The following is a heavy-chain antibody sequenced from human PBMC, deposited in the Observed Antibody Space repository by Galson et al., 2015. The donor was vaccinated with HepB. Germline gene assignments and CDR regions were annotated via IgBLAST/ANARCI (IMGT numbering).Heavy chain of an antibody. CDR3: AKLPHSGSYSGNGLFFDF. Sequence: SLRLSCAASGFTFSSYAMTWVRQAPGKGLEWVSANSGSGGSTYYADSVKGRFTISRDNSKNTLYLQMNSLRAEDTAVYYCAKLPHSGSYSGNGLFFDFWGQGTLVTVSS. CDR2: NSGSGGST. D-gene: IGHD1-26*01. CDR1: GFTFSSYA. J-gene: IGHJ4*02. V-gene: IGHV3-23*01.